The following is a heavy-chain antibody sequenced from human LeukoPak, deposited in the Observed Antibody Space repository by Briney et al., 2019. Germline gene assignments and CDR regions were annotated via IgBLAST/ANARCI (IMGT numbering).Heavy chain of an antibody. CDR1: GFTFSSYW. V-gene: IGHV3-74*01. J-gene: IGHJ6*02. D-gene: IGHD4-17*01. CDR3: ARRLSPYGDSTYYYYYGMDV. Sequence: GGSLRLSCAASGFTFSSYWMHWVRQAPGKGLVWVSRINSDGSSTSYADSVKGRFTISRDNAKNALYLQMNSLRAEDTAVYYCARRLSPYGDSTYYYYYGMDVWGQGTTVTVSS. CDR2: INSDGSST.